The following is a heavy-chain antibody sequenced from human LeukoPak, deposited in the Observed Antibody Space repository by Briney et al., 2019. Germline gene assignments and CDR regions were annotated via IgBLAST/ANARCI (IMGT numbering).Heavy chain of an antibody. Sequence: ASVKVSCKTSGYTFTSCYIHWVRQAPGQGLECMGIINPNGGATSYTQKFQGRVTMTRDTSTSTVYMDLSSLRSEDTAVYYCARVMVAWFGDKAFDYWGQGTLVTVSS. V-gene: IGHV1-46*01. CDR1: GYTFTSCY. D-gene: IGHD3-10*01. CDR3: ARVMVAWFGDKAFDY. J-gene: IGHJ4*02. CDR2: INPNGGAT.